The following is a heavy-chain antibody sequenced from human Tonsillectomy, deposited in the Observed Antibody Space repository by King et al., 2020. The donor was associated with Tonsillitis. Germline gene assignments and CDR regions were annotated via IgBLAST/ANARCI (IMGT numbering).Heavy chain of an antibody. CDR1: GFTFSSYA. J-gene: IGHJ6*03. CDR3: ARQTEYYMDV. CDR2: ISYDGSNK. V-gene: IGHV3-30*01. Sequence: VQLVESGGGVVQPGRSLRLSCAASGFTFSSYAMHWVRQAPGKGLEWVAGISYDGSNKYYADSLKGRFTISRDNSKNTLYLQMNSLRAEDTAVYYCARQTEYYMDVWGKGTTVTVSS.